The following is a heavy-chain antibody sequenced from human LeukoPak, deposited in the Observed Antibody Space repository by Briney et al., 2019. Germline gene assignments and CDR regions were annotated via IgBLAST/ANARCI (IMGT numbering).Heavy chain of an antibody. J-gene: IGHJ4*02. CDR3: GRGAGYSYGFYFDY. CDR1: GFTFSSYE. V-gene: IGHV3-48*03. CDR2: ISSSGSTI. D-gene: IGHD5-18*01. Sequence: GGSLRLSCAASGFTFSSYEMNWVRQAPGKGLEWVSYISSSGSTIYYADSVKGRFTISRDNAKNSLYLQMNSLRAEDTAVYYCGRGAGYSYGFYFDYWGQGTLVTVSS.